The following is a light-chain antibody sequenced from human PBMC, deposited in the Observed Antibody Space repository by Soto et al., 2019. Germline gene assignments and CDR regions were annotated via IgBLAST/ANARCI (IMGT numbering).Light chain of an antibody. J-gene: IGLJ1*01. CDR3: STYAGSEIKV. Sequence: QSALTQPPSASGSPGQSVTISCTGTSSDVGGYNYVSWYQQHPGKAPKLMIYEVSKRPSGVPDRFSGSKSGNTSSLTVSWLQAEDEADYYCSTYAGSEIKVFGNGTKLTVL. CDR1: SSDVGGYNY. CDR2: EVS. V-gene: IGLV2-8*01.